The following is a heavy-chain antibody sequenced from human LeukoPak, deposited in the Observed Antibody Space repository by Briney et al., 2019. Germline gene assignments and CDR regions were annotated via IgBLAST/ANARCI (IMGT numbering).Heavy chain of an antibody. J-gene: IGHJ4*02. Sequence: TGGSLRLSCTVSGFTLSSYEMTWFRQAPGKGLEWVSSIGYGGADSHYADSVKGRFTISRDNSKNTLYLQMNSLRADDTAVYYCAKSHHVTAIDYWGQGTLVTVSS. CDR1: GFTLSSYE. CDR2: IGYGGADS. V-gene: IGHV3-23*01. D-gene: IGHD2-21*02. CDR3: AKSHHVTAIDY.